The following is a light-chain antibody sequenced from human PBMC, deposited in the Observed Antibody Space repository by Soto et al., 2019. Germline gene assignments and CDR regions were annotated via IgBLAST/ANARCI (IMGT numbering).Light chain of an antibody. CDR1: QTVSSY. CDR3: QQYGTSPIT. Sequence: ENVLTQSPGTLSLSPGERATLSCRASQTVSSYLTWYQQRPGQAPRLLIYGASKRATGIPDRFSGSGSGTDFPLTISRLEPEDFEVYYCQQYGTSPITLRQGTRLESK. V-gene: IGKV3-20*01. J-gene: IGKJ5*01. CDR2: GAS.